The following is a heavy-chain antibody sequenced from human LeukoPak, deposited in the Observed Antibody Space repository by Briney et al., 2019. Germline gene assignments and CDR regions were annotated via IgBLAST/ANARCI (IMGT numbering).Heavy chain of an antibody. D-gene: IGHD3-3*01. V-gene: IGHV3-7*05. CDR2: IKQDGSEK. J-gene: IGHJ4*02. Sequence: PGGSLRLSCAVSEFTFSRYWMSWVRQAPGKGLDWVATIKQDGSEKYYVDSVEGRFTISRDNSKNSLYLQMDSLRAEDTAVYYCARVFWSATSYYFEYLGQGALVTVSS. CDR1: EFTFSRYW. CDR3: ARVFWSATSYYFEY.